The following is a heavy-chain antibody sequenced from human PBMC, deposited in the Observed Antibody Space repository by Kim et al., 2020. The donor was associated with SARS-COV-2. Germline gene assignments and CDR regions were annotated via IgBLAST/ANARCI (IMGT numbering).Heavy chain of an antibody. CDR1: GVSISSGGYY. V-gene: IGHV4-31*03. Sequence: SETLSLTCTVSGVSISSGGYYWIWLRQHTGLGLEWMGYIYYSGSTYYNPSLKSRVTISVDTSKNQFSLKLSSVTAADTAVYYWARARMIVVVIGAIVIWGEGTIVTVSS. CDR3: ARARMIVVVIGAIVI. D-gene: IGHD3-22*01. CDR2: IYYSGST. J-gene: IGHJ3*02.